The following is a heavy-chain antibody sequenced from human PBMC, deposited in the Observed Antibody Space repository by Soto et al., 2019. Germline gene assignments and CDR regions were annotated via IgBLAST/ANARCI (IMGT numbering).Heavy chain of an antibody. J-gene: IGHJ4*02. V-gene: IGHV5-51*01. Sequence: PXESLTISCQAFGYSFITYWIGLVRQKPGKGLEWMGLIYPGDSDDRYSPSFQGQVKISADKSSGTAYLQWTSLKASDTAMYYCVRPRGYSGYDIAHWGQGTQVTVSS. CDR2: IYPGDSDD. CDR3: VRPRGYSGYDIAH. CDR1: GYSFITYW. D-gene: IGHD5-12*01.